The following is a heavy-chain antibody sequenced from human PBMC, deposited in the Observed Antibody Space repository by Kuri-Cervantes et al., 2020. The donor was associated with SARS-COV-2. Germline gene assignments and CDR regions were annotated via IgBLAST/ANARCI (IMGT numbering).Heavy chain of an antibody. CDR2: IYHSGST. CDR3: AREKRGYYYYYYMDV. Sequence: LRLSCTVSGGSISRGGNYWNWIRQPPGKGLEWIGHIYHSGSTEYNPFLKSRVIMSVDRSKNHFTLKLSSVTAADTAVYYCAREKRGYYYYYYMDVWGKGPRSPSP. CDR1: GGSISRGGNY. J-gene: IGHJ6*03. V-gene: IGHV4-30-2*01.